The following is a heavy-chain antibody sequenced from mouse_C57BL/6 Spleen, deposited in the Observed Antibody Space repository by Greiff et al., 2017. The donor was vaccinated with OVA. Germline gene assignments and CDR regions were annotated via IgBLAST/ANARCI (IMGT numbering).Heavy chain of an antibody. J-gene: IGHJ2*01. V-gene: IGHV5-4*01. Sequence: EVQVVESGGGLVKPGGSLKLSCAASGFTFSSYAMSWVRQTPEKRLEWVATISDGGSYTYYPDNVKGRFTISRDNAKNNLYLQMSHLKSEDTAMYYCAREGDYYGSSYVDYWGQGTTLTVSS. CDR1: GFTFSSYA. CDR2: ISDGGSYT. CDR3: AREGDYYGSSYVDY. D-gene: IGHD1-1*01.